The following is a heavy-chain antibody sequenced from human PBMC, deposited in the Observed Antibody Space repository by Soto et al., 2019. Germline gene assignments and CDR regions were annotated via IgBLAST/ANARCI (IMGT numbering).Heavy chain of an antibody. J-gene: IGHJ6*02. CDR2: IIPIFGTA. V-gene: IGHV1-69*06. CDR1: GGTFSSYA. CDR3: ARVYCSSTSCYRGVGYYYGMDV. D-gene: IGHD2-2*01. Sequence: EASVKVSCKASGGTFSSYAISWVRQAPGQGLEWMGGIIPIFGTANYAQKFQGRVTITADKSTSTACMELSSLRSEDTAVYYCARVYCSSTSCYRGVGYYYGMDVWGQGTTVTVSS.